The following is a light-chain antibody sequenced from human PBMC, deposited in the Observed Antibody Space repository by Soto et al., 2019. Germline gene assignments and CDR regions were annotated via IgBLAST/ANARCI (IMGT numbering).Light chain of an antibody. CDR3: QQRNKWPLT. CDR2: DAS. CDR1: QSVSSH. J-gene: IGKJ4*01. Sequence: EIVMTHSPATLSVSPWEIATLSCRASQSVSSHLVWYQQKPGQAPRLRIYDASNRATGIPARFSGSGSVTNFTLTISSLEPEDFAVFYCQQRNKWPLTFGGGTNVDI. V-gene: IGKV3-11*01.